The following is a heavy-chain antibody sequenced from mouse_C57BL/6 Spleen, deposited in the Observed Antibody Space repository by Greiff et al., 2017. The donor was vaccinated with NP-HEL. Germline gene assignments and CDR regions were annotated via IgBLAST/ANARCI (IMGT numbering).Heavy chain of an antibody. CDR2: IYPSDSET. Sequence: VQLQQPGAELVRPGSSVKLSCKASGYTFTSYWMDWVKQRPGQGLEWIGNIYPSDSETHYNQKFKDKATLTVDKSSSTAYMQLSSLTSEDSAVYYCAREGIITTADYWGQGTTLTVSS. CDR1: GYTFTSYW. V-gene: IGHV1-61*01. D-gene: IGHD1-1*01. CDR3: AREGIITTADY. J-gene: IGHJ2*01.